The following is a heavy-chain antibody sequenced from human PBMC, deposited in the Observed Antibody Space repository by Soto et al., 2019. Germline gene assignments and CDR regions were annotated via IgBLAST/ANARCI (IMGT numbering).Heavy chain of an antibody. CDR1: GGSFSGYY. D-gene: IGHD6-13*01. CDR3: ARDCSSWTQGWFDP. CDR2: INHSGST. J-gene: IGHJ5*02. Sequence: SETLSLTCAVYGGSFSGYYWSWIRQPPGKGLEWIGEINHSGSTNYNPSLKSRVTISVDTSKNQFSLKMSSVTAADTAVYYCARDCSSWTQGWFDPWGQGTLVT. V-gene: IGHV4-34*01.